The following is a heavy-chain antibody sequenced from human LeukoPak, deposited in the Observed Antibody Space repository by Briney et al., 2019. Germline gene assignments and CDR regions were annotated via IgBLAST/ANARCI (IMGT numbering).Heavy chain of an antibody. V-gene: IGHV1-3*01. CDR2: IDADNGDT. Sequence: ASVKVSCKASGYTFRAYAIHWVRQAPGQRFEWMGWIDADNGDTRYSQRFQGRVTITRDTSASTVYMELSSLRSEDTAVYYCARESPGTAMAYFDYWGQGTLVTVSS. CDR3: ARESPGTAMAYFDY. D-gene: IGHD5-18*01. CDR1: GYTFRAYA. J-gene: IGHJ4*02.